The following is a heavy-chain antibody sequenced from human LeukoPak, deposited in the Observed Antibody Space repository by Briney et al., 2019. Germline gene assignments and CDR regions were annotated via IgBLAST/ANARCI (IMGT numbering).Heavy chain of an antibody. D-gene: IGHD4-23*01. J-gene: IGHJ4*02. Sequence: GGSLRLSCAASGFTFSSYEMHWVRQAPGKGLELVSYISSSDSTIYYADSVKGRFAISRDNAKNSLYLQMNGLRAEDTAVYYCARDYGGSSPFDYWGQGTLVTVSS. CDR3: ARDYGGSSPFDY. CDR2: ISSSDSTI. V-gene: IGHV3-48*03. CDR1: GFTFSSYE.